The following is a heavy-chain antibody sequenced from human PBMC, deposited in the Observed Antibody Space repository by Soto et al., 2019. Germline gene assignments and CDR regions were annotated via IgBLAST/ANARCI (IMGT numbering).Heavy chain of an antibody. V-gene: IGHV1-8*02. CDR1: GYDLTAYD. D-gene: IGHD6-13*01. CDR3: GRGPSPRAPAGGTPYYYAMDV. CDR2: MNPINGAT. Sequence: SVKVSCKASGYDLTAYDINWVRQASGQGLEWMGWMNPINGATGSARRFQGRVSMTRNTATGTAYLELTSLRSDDSAVYYCGRGPSPRAPAGGTPYYYAMDVWG. J-gene: IGHJ6*02.